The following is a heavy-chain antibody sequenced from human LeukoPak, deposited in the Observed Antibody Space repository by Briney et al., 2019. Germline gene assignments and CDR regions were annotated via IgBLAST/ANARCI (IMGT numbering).Heavy chain of an antibody. CDR2: IYYSWST. CDR3: ARAYHDNVLLWFGELLYFDY. J-gene: IGHJ4*02. Sequence: PSETLSLTCTVSGGSISSYYWSWLRQPPGKGLAWVGHIYYSWSTNYNPSLKSRVTISVDTSKNQFSLKLSSVTAADTAVYYCARAYHDNVLLWFGELLYFDYWGQGTLVTVSS. CDR1: GGSISSYY. D-gene: IGHD3-10*01. V-gene: IGHV4-59*01.